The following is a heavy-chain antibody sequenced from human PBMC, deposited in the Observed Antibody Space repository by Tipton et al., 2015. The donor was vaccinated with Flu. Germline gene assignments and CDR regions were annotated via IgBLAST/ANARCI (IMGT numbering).Heavy chain of an antibody. D-gene: IGHD1-1*01. CDR1: GYTFTGYY. CDR2: INPNSGGT. J-gene: IGHJ3*01. V-gene: IGHV1-2*06. CDR3: ARDKGNGTYTFDV. Sequence: QLVQSGAEVKKPGASVKVSCKASGYTFTGYYMHWVRQAPGQGLEWMGRINPNSGGTNYAQKFQGRVTMTRDTSISTAYMELSRLRSDDTAVYYCARDKGNGTYTFDVWGQGTMVTVSS.